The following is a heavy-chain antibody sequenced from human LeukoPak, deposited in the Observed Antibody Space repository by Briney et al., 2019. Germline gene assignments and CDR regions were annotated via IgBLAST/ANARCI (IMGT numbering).Heavy chain of an antibody. V-gene: IGHV3-7*04. CDR1: GFSFSCYW. Sequence: PGGSLRLSCAASGFSFSCYWMNWVRQAPGKGLQWVANMDADGSQKNYLDSVKGRFTISRDNAKNSLYLQLSSLRAEDTAVYYCVRGERYACDFWGQGTLVTVSS. J-gene: IGHJ4*02. CDR3: VRGERYACDF. CDR2: MDADGSQK. D-gene: IGHD3-9*01.